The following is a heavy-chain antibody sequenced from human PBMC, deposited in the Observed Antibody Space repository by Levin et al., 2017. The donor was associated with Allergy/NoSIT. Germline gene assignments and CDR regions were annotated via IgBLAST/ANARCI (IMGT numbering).Heavy chain of an antibody. D-gene: IGHD3-22*01. CDR1: GDSLRSINFY. CDR2: IYYSGNT. V-gene: IGHV4-39*01. CDR3: ARHIIATSDSRFLWWFDP. J-gene: IGHJ5*02. Sequence: SETLSLTCAVSGDSLRSINFYWAWLRQPPGKGLEWIGSIYYSGNTYYKSSLKSRVTMSVDTSKNQFSLNLNSVTAADTAVYYCARHIIATSDSRFLWWFDPWGQGTLVTVSS.